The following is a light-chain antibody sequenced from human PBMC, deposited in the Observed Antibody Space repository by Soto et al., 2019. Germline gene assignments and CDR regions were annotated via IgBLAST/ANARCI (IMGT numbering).Light chain of an antibody. CDR1: QSVGTY. J-gene: IGKJ4*01. CDR3: HQYGSSSPT. CDR2: GGS. V-gene: IGKV3-20*01. Sequence: DIVLTQSPGTLSLSPRERATLSCRASQSVGTYLGWYQQKPGQAPRLLIYGGSSRATGIPDRFSDSGSGTDFTLTISRLEPEDFAVYYCHQYGSSSPTFGGGTKVEIK.